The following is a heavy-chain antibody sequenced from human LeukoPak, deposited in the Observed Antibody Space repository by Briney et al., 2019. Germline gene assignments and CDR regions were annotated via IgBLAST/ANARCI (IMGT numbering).Heavy chain of an antibody. J-gene: IGHJ4*02. V-gene: IGHV1-2*02. CDR2: INPNSGGT. Sequence: ASVKVSCKASGYTFTGYYMHWVRQAPGQGLEWMGWINPNSGGTNYAQKPQGRVTMTRDTSISTAYMELSRLRSDDTAVYYCASGGITIFGVVIPNPDYWGQGTLVTVSS. CDR3: ASGGITIFGVVIPNPDY. D-gene: IGHD3-3*01. CDR1: GYTFTGYY.